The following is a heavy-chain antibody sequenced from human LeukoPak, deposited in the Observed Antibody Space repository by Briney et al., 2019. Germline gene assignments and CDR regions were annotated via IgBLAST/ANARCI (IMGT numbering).Heavy chain of an antibody. CDR1: GFTFSSYE. CDR3: ARPTWTNYMDV. V-gene: IGHV3-48*03. Sequence: GGSLRLSCEVSGFTFSSYEMNWVRQAPGKGLEWVLYISSSGSTIFYADSVKGRFTISRDNAKNSVSLQMNSLRAEDTAVYFCARPTWTNYMDVWGKGTAVTISS. D-gene: IGHD3/OR15-3a*01. CDR2: ISSSGSTI. J-gene: IGHJ6*03.